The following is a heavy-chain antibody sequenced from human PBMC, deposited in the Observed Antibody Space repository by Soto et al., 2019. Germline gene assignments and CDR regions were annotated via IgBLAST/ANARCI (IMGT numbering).Heavy chain of an antibody. CDR1: GGSISSGGYY. CDR3: ARATSLPNGGYTPEVDYYYYYGMDV. Sequence: SETLSLTCTVSGGSISSGGYYWSWIRQHPGKGLEWIGYIYYSGSTYYNPSLKSRVTISVDTSKNQFSLKLSSVTAADTAVYYCARATSLPNGGYTPEVDYYYYYGMDVWGQGTTVTVSS. CDR2: IYYSGST. V-gene: IGHV4-31*03. D-gene: IGHD1-26*01. J-gene: IGHJ6*02.